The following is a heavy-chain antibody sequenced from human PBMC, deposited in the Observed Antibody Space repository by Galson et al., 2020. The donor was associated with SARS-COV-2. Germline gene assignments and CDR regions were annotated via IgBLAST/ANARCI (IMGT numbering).Heavy chain of an antibody. D-gene: IGHD3-10*01. J-gene: IGHJ5*02. CDR1: GYTFTGYY. Sequence: ASVTVSCKASGYTFTGYYMHWVRQAPGQGLEWMGWINPNSGGTNYAQKFQGRVTMTRDTSISTAYMELSRLRSDDTAVYYCAREGITMVRGVRSWFDPWGQGTLVTVSS. CDR3: AREGITMVRGVRSWFDP. CDR2: INPNSGGT. V-gene: IGHV1-2*02.